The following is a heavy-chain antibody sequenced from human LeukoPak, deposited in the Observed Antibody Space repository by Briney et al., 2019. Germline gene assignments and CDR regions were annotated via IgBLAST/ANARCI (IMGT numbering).Heavy chain of an antibody. CDR3: TTELFV. V-gene: IGHV1-24*01. Sequence: ASVKVSCKASGGTFTHFVISWLRQAPGKGFEWLGGFNFEDGETIFAQKFQGRVTMTEDSSTNTAYMELSSLRSEDTAIYYCTTELFVWGLGTLVTVSS. J-gene: IGHJ4*02. CDR1: GGTFTHFV. CDR2: FNFEDGET. D-gene: IGHD2-21*01.